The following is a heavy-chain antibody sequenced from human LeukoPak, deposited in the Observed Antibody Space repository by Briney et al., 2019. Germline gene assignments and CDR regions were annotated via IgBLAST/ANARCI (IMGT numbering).Heavy chain of an antibody. D-gene: IGHD4-23*01. CDR1: GFTFSDYY. CDR2: IRTTGTTI. J-gene: IGHJ4*02. V-gene: IGHV3-11*01. CDR3: ARNMDYGGTYFDY. Sequence: PGGSLRLSCEASGFTFSDYYMSWIRQAPGRGLEWLSYIRTTGTTIYSADSVKGRFTISRGNAKNSLFLQINSLRAEDTAVYYCARNMDYGGTYFDYWGQGTLVTVSS.